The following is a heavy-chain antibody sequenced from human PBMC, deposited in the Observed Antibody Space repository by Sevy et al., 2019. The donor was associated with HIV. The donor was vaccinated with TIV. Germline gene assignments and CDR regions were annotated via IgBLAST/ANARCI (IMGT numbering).Heavy chain of an antibody. CDR3: ARGGPNQQQLDYFDY. J-gene: IGHJ4*02. CDR2: SGKT. Sequence: SETLSLTCTVSGVSISPYYWAWIRQPPGKGLECIGFSGKTNYNPSLKTPVTTSVDTSKNQFSLKLSSVTAAETAIYYCARGGPNQQQLDYFDYWGQGTRVTVSS. CDR1: GVSISPYY. D-gene: IGHD6-13*01. V-gene: IGHV4-59*01.